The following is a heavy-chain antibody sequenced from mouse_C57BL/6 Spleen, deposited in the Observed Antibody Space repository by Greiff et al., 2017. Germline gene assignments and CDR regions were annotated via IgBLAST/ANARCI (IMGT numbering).Heavy chain of an antibody. J-gene: IGHJ3*01. CDR3: ARNYDSFAWFAY. Sequence: QVQLKESGAELVKPGASVKISCKASGYAFSSYWMNWVKQRPGKGLEWIGQIYPGDGATNYNGKFKGKATLTADKSSSTAYMQLSSLTSEDSAVYFCARNYDSFAWFAYWGQGTLVTVSA. CDR1: GYAFSSYW. V-gene: IGHV1-80*01. D-gene: IGHD2-4*01. CDR2: IYPGDGAT.